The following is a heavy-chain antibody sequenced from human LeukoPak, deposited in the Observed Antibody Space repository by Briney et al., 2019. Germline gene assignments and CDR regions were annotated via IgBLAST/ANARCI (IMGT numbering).Heavy chain of an antibody. D-gene: IGHD3-22*01. V-gene: IGHV4-34*01. Sequence: PSETLSLTCAVYGGSFSGYYWSWIRQPPGGGLEWIGEINHSGSTNYNPSLKSRVTISVDTSKNQFSLKLSSVTAADTAVYYCASQYYYDSRGYYYMPWGQGTLVTVSS. J-gene: IGHJ4*02. CDR2: INHSGST. CDR1: GGSFSGYY. CDR3: ASQYYYDSRGYYYMP.